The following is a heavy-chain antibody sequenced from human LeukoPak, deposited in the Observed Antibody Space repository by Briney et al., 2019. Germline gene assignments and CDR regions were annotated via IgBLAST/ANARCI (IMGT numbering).Heavy chain of an antibody. CDR1: GFTFSRYA. CDR2: ISGGST. V-gene: IGHV3-23*01. Sequence: GGSLRFSCAASGFTFSRYAMSWVRQAPGKGLEWVSAISGGSTYYADSVQGRFTISRDNSKNTLYLQMDSLRAEDTAIYYCARYGSGRYLDYWGQGTLVTVSS. J-gene: IGHJ4*02. D-gene: IGHD3-10*01. CDR3: ARYGSGRYLDY.